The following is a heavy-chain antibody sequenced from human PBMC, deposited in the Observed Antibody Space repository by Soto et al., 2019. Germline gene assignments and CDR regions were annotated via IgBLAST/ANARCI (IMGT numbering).Heavy chain of an antibody. V-gene: IGHV3-21*01. CDR2: ISSSSTYI. J-gene: IGHJ4*02. Sequence: EVQLVESGGGLVKPGGSLRLSCAASGFTFSSYSMNWVRQAPGKGPEWVSSISSSSTYISYAESANGRFTVTRDNAKKSLYLQMNSLRADDTAVYYCARDPRVSGWYQPFDYWGQGTLVTVSS. CDR1: GFTFSSYS. D-gene: IGHD6-19*01. CDR3: ARDPRVSGWYQPFDY.